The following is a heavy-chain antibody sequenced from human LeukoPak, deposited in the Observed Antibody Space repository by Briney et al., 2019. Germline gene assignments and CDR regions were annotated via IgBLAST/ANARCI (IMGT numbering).Heavy chain of an antibody. CDR1: GFTFSSYV. J-gene: IGHJ4*02. V-gene: IGHV3-23*01. CDR3: AKVGYYFDS. CDR2: ISASGGST. Sequence: GGSLRLSCAASGFTFSSYVMSWVRQAPGKGLEWVSGISASGGSTYYADSVEGRFTISRDNSKNTVHLQMNSLRAEDTAVYYCAKVGYYFDSWGQGTLVTVSS.